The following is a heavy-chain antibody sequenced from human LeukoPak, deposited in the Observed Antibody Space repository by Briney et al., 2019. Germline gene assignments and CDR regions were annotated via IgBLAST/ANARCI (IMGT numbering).Heavy chain of an antibody. V-gene: IGHV3-30*18. D-gene: IGHD2-2*01. Sequence: GRTLRLSCAASGFTFSSYGMHWVRQAPGKGLEWVAVISYDGSNKYYADSVKGRFTISRDNSKNTLYLQMNSLRAEDTAVYYCAKDRVVVVPADDWFDPWGQGTLVTVSS. CDR1: GFTFSSYG. J-gene: IGHJ5*02. CDR3: AKDRVVVVPADDWFDP. CDR2: ISYDGSNK.